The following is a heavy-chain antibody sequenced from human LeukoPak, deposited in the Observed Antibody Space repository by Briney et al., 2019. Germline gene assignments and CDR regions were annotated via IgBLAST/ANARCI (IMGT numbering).Heavy chain of an antibody. Sequence: GGSLRLSSAGSGFSFSDSYMTWIRQAPGKGLEWLSYISGSSSDISYADSVKGRFTISRDNAKSSLYLQMNSLRVEDTAIYYCSRDPRRVDYWGQGTLVTVSS. J-gene: IGHJ4*02. D-gene: IGHD6-25*01. CDR1: GFSFSDSY. CDR2: ISGSSSDI. CDR3: SRDPRRVDY. V-gene: IGHV3-11*01.